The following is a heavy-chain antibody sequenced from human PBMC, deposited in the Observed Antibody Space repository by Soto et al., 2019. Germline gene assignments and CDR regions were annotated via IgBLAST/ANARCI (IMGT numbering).Heavy chain of an antibody. CDR2: ISGSGGHT. Sequence: EVQLLESGGGLEQHGGSLRLSCAASGFTFSSYVMSWVRQAPGKGLGWVSAISGSGGHTYYADSVKGRFTISRDNSKNTLYLQMNSQRAEDTAVYFCAKDGSYYDSPTESDSWGQGTLGTVSS. D-gene: IGHD3-22*01. CDR1: GFTFSSYV. CDR3: AKDGSYYDSPTESDS. V-gene: IGHV3-23*01. J-gene: IGHJ4*02.